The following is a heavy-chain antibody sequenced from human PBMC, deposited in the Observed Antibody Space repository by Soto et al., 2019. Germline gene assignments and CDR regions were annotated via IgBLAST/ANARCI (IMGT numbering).Heavy chain of an antibody. CDR1: GYTFTSYA. J-gene: IGHJ4*02. CDR3: ARDRGYCTNGVCYAMYYFDY. CDR2: INAGNGNT. Sequence: QVQLVQSGAEVKKPGASVKVSCKASGYTFTSYAMHWVRQAPGQRLEWMGWINAGNGNTKYSQKFQGRVTITRDTSASTAYMELSSLRSEDTAVYYCARDRGYCTNGVCYAMYYFDYWGQGTLVTVSS. D-gene: IGHD2-8*01. V-gene: IGHV1-3*01.